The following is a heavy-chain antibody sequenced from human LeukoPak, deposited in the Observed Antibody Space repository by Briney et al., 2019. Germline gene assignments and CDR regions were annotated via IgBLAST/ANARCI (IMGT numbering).Heavy chain of an antibody. CDR3: AKDRGWLRFEEGFDY. CDR2: ISYDGSKK. CDR1: GFTLSSSG. J-gene: IGHJ4*02. Sequence: GGSLRLSCAASGFTLSSSGMHWVRQAPGKGLEWVAVISYDGSKKYYADSVKGRFTISRDNSKNTLHLQMNSLRVEDTAVYYCAKDRGWLRFEEGFDYWGQGTLVTVSS. D-gene: IGHD5-12*01. V-gene: IGHV3-30*18.